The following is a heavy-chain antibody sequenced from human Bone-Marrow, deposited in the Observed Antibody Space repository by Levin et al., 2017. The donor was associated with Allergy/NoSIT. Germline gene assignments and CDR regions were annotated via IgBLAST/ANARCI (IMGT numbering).Heavy chain of an antibody. D-gene: IGHD3-16*02. Sequence: LSLTCAGSGFTFSSYTMGWVRQAPGKGLEWVSALSGSGGNTYYADSVQGRLTISRDNSKNALYLQMNSLRAEDTAVYYCAKFPYDYVWGNYRYLYYFDSWGQGTLVTVSS. CDR3: AKFPYDYVWGNYRYLYYFDS. CDR1: GFTFSSYT. V-gene: IGHV3-23*01. J-gene: IGHJ4*02. CDR2: LSGSGGNT.